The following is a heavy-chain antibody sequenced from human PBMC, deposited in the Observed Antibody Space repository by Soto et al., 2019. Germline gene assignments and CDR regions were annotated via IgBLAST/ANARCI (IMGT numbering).Heavy chain of an antibody. V-gene: IGHV4-59*01. J-gene: IGHJ6*02. D-gene: IGHD2-21*02. CDR2: MYNTGST. CDR1: GGPISSSY. CDR3: ARDLWGYCGADCYPLDV. Sequence: SETVALTFKVSGGPISSSYWRWVRQPPGKGLEWIGYMYNTGSTIYNPSLKSRVTISVDTSKNQFSLKLNSVTAADTAVYYCARDLWGYCGADCYPLDVWGQGTTVT.